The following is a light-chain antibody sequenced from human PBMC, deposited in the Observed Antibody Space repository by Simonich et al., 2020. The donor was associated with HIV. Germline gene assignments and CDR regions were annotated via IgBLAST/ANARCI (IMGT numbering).Light chain of an antibody. CDR2: DVS. CDR3: CSHTTSRPWV. J-gene: IGLJ3*02. Sequence: QSALTQPRSVSGSPAQSVTISCTGTSSDVGDYNYVSWYQQHPGKAPKLMIYDVSERPAGVPDRFSGSKSGNTASLTISGLQAEDEADYYCCSHTTSRPWVFGGGTKLTVL. CDR1: SSDVGDYNY. V-gene: IGLV2-11*01.